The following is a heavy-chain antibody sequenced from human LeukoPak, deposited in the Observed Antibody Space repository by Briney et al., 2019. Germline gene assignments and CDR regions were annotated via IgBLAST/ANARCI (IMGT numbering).Heavy chain of an antibody. Sequence: SETLSLTCTVSGVSISSNNWWTWVRQPPGKGLEWIGEIYHRGTTNYNPSLHSRVAISVDKSKNQFSLKLKSVTAADTAVYYCTKTMKSLWGWFDPWGQGTLVTVSS. D-gene: IGHD3-16*01. J-gene: IGHJ5*02. CDR3: TKTMKSLWGWFDP. CDR1: GVSISSNNW. CDR2: IYHRGTT. V-gene: IGHV4-4*02.